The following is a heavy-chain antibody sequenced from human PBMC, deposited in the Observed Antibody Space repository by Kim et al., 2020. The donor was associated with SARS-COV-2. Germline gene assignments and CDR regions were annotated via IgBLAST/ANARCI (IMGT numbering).Heavy chain of an antibody. Sequence: GGSLRLSCAASGFTFSSYGMHWVRQAPGKGLEWVAVISYDGSNKYYADSVKGRFTISRDNSKNTLYLQMNSLRAEDTAVYYCARDEGYCSGGSCYPYYYYYGMDVWGQGTTVTVSS. D-gene: IGHD2-15*01. J-gene: IGHJ6*02. CDR2: ISYDGSNK. CDR3: ARDEGYCSGGSCYPYYYYYGMDV. CDR1: GFTFSSYG. V-gene: IGHV3-33*05.